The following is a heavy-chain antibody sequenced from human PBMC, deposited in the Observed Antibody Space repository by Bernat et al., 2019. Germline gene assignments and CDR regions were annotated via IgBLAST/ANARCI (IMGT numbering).Heavy chain of an antibody. CDR3: ARVLYEHIVVVTANHFDY. CDR1: GFTFSSYG. Sequence: QVQLVESGGGVVQPGRSLRLSCAASGFTFSSYGMHWVRQAPGKGLEWVAVIWYDGSNKYYADSVKGRFTISRDNSKNTLYLQMNSLRAEDTAVYYCARVLYEHIVVVTANHFDYWGQGTLVTVSS. CDR2: IWYDGSNK. V-gene: IGHV3-33*01. D-gene: IGHD2-21*02. J-gene: IGHJ4*02.